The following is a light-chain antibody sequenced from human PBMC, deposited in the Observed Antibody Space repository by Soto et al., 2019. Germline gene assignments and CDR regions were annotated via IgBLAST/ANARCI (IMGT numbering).Light chain of an antibody. CDR3: QQRSNWPRT. CDR1: QFVSSAY. V-gene: IGKV3-11*01. Sequence: EIVLAQCPGTLSLSPGERATLSFRASQFVSSAYLIWYQQKPGQAPRLLIYDASNRATGIPARFSGSGSGTDFTLTISSLEPEDFAVYHCQQRSNWPRTFGQGTKVDIK. CDR2: DAS. J-gene: IGKJ1*01.